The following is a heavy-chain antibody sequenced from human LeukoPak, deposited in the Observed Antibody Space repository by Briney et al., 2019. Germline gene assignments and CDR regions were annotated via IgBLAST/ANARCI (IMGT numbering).Heavy chain of an antibody. J-gene: IGHJ4*02. CDR2: IYYSGST. V-gene: IGHV4-39*01. Sequence: SETLSLTCTVSGGSISSSSYYWGWIRQPPGKGLEWIGSIYYSGSTYYNPSLKSRVTISVDTSKNQFSLELSSVTAADTAVYYCARQIDGYNSGPSYFDYWGQGTLVTVSS. CDR1: GGSISSSSYY. D-gene: IGHD5-24*01. CDR3: ARQIDGYNSGPSYFDY.